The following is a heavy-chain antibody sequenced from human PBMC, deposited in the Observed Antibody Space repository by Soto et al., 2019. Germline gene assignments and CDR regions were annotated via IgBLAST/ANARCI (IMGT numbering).Heavy chain of an antibody. D-gene: IGHD2-21*02. CDR2: IYCSGTT. Sequence: SLTCTVSDASINSGGYYWSWIRQHPGKGLEWIGFIYCSGTTYYNPSLKSRVTTSVDTSKNQFSLRLSSVTAADTAVYYCARGLIVMLAGIEELINSHFDSWGQGTLVTVSS. V-gene: IGHV4-31*03. CDR1: DASINSGGYY. CDR3: ARGLIVMLAGIEELINSHFDS. J-gene: IGHJ4*02.